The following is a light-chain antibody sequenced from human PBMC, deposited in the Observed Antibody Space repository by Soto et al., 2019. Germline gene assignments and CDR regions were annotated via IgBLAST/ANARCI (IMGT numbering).Light chain of an antibody. V-gene: IGKV1-5*03. J-gene: IGKJ4*01. Sequence: DIPMTQFPSTLAASVGDRVTITCRARQTINRWLAWYQQRPGKAPNLLIHKASTLEVGVPSRFSGSASGTEFTLTISSLQPDDFAVYFCLQYNVYPLSFGGGTKVEIK. CDR1: QTINRW. CDR2: KAS. CDR3: LQYNVYPLS.